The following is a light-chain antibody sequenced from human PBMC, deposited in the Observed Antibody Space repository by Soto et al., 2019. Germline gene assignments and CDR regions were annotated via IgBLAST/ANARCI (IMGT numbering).Light chain of an antibody. Sequence: DIQMTQSPSSLSASVGDRVTITCRASQSISSYLNWYQQKPGKAPKLLIYDASTLESGVSSGFSGSGSGTEFTLTISSLQPDDFATYYCQQYNSYPYTFGQGTRLEIK. CDR3: QQYNSYPYT. V-gene: IGKV1-5*01. CDR1: QSISSY. J-gene: IGKJ5*01. CDR2: DAS.